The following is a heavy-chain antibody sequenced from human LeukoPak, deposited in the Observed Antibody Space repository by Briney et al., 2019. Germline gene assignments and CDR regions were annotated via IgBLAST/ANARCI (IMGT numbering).Heavy chain of an antibody. CDR1: GFTFSSYS. Sequence: MAGGSLRLSCAASGFTFSSYSMNWVRQAPGKGLEWVSSISSSSSNIYYADSVKGRFTISRDNAKNSLYLQMNSLRAEDTAVYYCARVGLYLSPAALDYWGQGTLVTVSS. CDR2: ISSSSSNI. J-gene: IGHJ4*02. CDR3: ARVGLYLSPAALDY. V-gene: IGHV3-21*01. D-gene: IGHD2-2*01.